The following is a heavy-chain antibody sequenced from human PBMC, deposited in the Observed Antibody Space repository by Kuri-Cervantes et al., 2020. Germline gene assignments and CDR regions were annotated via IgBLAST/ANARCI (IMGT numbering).Heavy chain of an antibody. CDR3: AGYGDYSVGLYYFDY. D-gene: IGHD4-17*01. CDR1: GYTFTSYD. Sequence: SVKVSCKASGYTFTSYDINWVRQAPGQGLEWMGGIIPIFGTANYAQKFQGRVTITADESTSTAYMELSSLRSEDTAVYYCAGYGDYSVGLYYFDYWGQGALVTVSS. V-gene: IGHV1-69*13. J-gene: IGHJ4*02. CDR2: IIPIFGTA.